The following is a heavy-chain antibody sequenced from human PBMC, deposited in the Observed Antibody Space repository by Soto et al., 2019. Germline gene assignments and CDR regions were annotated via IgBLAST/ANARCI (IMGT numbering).Heavy chain of an antibody. D-gene: IGHD2-15*01. Sequence: QVQLVQSGAEVKKPGSSVKVSCKVSGGRFNTNAISWLRQAPGQGLEWMGGIIAIFDKANYAQKFQDRVTMTADESTSTAYMELSSLRSDDTVVYFCTSAAHGGNFESWGQGTLVTVSS. CDR2: IIAIFDKA. CDR1: GGRFNTNA. CDR3: TSAAHGGNFES. V-gene: IGHV1-69*12. J-gene: IGHJ4*02.